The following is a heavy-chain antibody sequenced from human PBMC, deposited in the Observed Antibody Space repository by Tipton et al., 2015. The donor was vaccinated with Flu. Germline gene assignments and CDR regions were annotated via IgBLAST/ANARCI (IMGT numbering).Heavy chain of an antibody. V-gene: IGHV4-34*01. Sequence: TLSLTCAVFGGSFSGYNWNWIRQAPGKGLEWVGEITHSGDTNYNPSLKSRVIISVDMSKNHFSLKLSSVTAADTAAYYCARAQHYDSNAYYYYYMDVWDKGATVTVSS. D-gene: IGHD3-22*01. CDR3: ARAQHYDSNAYYYYYMDV. J-gene: IGHJ6*03. CDR2: ITHSGDT. CDR1: GGSFSGYN.